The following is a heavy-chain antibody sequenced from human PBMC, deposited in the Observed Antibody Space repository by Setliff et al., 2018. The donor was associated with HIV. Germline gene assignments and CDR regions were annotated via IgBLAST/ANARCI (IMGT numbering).Heavy chain of an antibody. CDR2: IKHSGST. D-gene: IGHD1-26*01. V-gene: IGHV4-34*01. Sequence: SETLSLTCGVHGGSFSDYYWTWIRQPPGKGLEWIGEIKHSGSTNYNPSLKSRVTTSVDTAKNQYSLNLTSVTAADTAVYYCARGGFRWSGSYADYWGQGTLVTVSS. CDR3: ARGGFRWSGSYADY. J-gene: IGHJ4*02. CDR1: GGSFSDYY.